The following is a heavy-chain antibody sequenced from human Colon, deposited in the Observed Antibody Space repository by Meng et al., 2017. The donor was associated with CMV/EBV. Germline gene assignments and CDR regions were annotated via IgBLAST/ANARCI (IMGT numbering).Heavy chain of an antibody. D-gene: IGHD3-10*01. CDR1: GFAFSSYG. V-gene: IGHV3-30*02. CDR3: ARDATTFASGNHYFGF. J-gene: IGHJ4*02. Sequence: GESLKISCAASGFAFSSYGMHWVRQAPGKGLEWVAFIRYDGSPKYFSDSVNGRFTISRDNSRNTVYLDINTLRVEDTAVYHCARDATTFASGNHYFGFWGQGALVTVSS. CDR2: IRYDGSPK.